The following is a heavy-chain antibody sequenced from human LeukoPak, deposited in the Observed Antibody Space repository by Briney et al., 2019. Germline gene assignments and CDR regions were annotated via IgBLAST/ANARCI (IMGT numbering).Heavy chain of an antibody. CDR3: ARTPRNYGAERFET. CDR2: IDWDDDK. CDR1: GFSLSTSGMC. D-gene: IGHD1-7*01. V-gene: IGHV2-70*11. Sequence: SGPALVNPKQTLTRTCTFSGFSLSTSGMCVSWIRQPPGKALEWLARIDWDDDKYYSICLRTRLTISKDTSKNQVVLTMTNMDPVDTGTYYCARTPRNYGAERFETWGQGNLGTVSS. J-gene: IGHJ5*02.